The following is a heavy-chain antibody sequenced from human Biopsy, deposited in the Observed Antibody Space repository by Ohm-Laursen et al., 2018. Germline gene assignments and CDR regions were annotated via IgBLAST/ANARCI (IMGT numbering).Heavy chain of an antibody. D-gene: IGHD3-10*01. CDR2: FAPENGKT. Sequence: ASVNVSCNVSVYTLTALSIHWVRQAPGRGLEWMGGFAPENGKTIYGQKFQGRITMTEDTSTDTVYMEVTSLRSDDTAVYYCATGPYYDTRFYYNVRPFDFWGQGTLVTVSS. J-gene: IGHJ4*02. V-gene: IGHV1-24*01. CDR1: VYTLTALS. CDR3: ATGPYYDTRFYYNVRPFDF.